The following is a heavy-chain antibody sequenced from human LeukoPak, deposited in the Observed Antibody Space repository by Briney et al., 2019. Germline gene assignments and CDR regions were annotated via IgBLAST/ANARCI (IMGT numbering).Heavy chain of an antibody. V-gene: IGHV3-53*01. CDR1: GFTVSSNY. D-gene: IGHD3-10*01. CDR3: ARARFGELLLY. Sequence: QTGGSLRLSCAASGFTVSSNYMSWVRQAPGKGLEWVSVIYSGGSTYYADSVKGRFTISRDNSKNTLYLQMNSLRAEDTAVYYCARARFGELLLYWGQGTLVTVSS. CDR2: IYSGGST. J-gene: IGHJ4*02.